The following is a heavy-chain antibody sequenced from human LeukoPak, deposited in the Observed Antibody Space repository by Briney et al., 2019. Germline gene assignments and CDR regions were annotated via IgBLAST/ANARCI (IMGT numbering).Heavy chain of an antibody. CDR1: GFTFSSYG. CDR3: ARDPPRDYASYYFDY. Sequence: GGSLRLSCAASGFTFSSYGMHWVRQAPGKGLEWVAVIWYDGSNKYYADSVKGRFTISRDNSKNTLYLQMNSLRAEDTAVYYCARDPPRDYASYYFDYWGQGTLVTVSS. V-gene: IGHV3-33*01. J-gene: IGHJ4*02. CDR2: IWYDGSNK. D-gene: IGHD4-17*01.